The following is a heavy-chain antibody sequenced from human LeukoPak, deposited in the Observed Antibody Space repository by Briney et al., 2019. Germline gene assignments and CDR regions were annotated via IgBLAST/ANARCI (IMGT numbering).Heavy chain of an antibody. CDR2: IYYSGST. J-gene: IGHJ5*02. D-gene: IGHD3-3*01. V-gene: IGHV4-59*01. CDR3: ARAGESGYYRPHWFDP. CDR1: GGSISSYY. Sequence: PSETLSLTCTVSGGSISSYYWSWIRQPPGKGLEWIGYIYYSGSTNYNPSLKSRVTISVDTSKNQFSLKLSSVTAADTAVYYCARAGESGYYRPHWFDPWGQGTLVTVSS.